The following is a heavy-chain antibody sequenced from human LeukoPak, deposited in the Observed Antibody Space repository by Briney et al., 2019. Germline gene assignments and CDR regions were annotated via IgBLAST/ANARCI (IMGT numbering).Heavy chain of an antibody. J-gene: IGHJ4*02. D-gene: IGHD2-21*02. V-gene: IGHV3-73*01. Sequence: GGSLRLSCAASGFTFSGSAIHWVRQASGKGLEWVGRIRSKVYSYATAYAASVKGRFTISRDDSENTAYLQMNSLKIEDTAVYYCTVAYCGSDRYSGYWGQGTLVTVSS. CDR3: TVAYCGSDRYSGY. CDR1: GFTFSGSA. CDR2: IRSKVYSYAT.